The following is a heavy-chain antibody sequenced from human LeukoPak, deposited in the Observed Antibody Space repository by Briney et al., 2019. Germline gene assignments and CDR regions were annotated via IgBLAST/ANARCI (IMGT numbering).Heavy chain of an antibody. CDR1: GFTFSSYA. V-gene: IGHV3-23*01. Sequence: PVGSLRLSCAASGFTFSSYAMSWVRQAPGRGLEWVSAISGSGGSTYYADSVKGRFTISRDNSKNTLYLQVNSLRAEDTAVYYCAKSYSSSWYSTFQHWGQGTLVTVSS. CDR2: ISGSGGST. CDR3: AKSYSSSWYSTFQH. D-gene: IGHD6-13*01. J-gene: IGHJ1*01.